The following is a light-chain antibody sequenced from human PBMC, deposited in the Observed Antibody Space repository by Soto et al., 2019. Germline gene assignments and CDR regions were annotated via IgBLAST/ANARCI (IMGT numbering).Light chain of an antibody. CDR2: DDN. V-gene: IGLV1-51*01. CDR1: SSNIGGNS. J-gene: IGLJ1*01. Sequence: QSALTQPPSVSAAPGQKVTISCSGSSSNIGGNSVSWYQQLPGTAPKLLIYDDNKRPSGIPDRFSGSKSGTSATLGITGFQTGDGADYYCGSLDSRLSAYVFGTGTKVTV. CDR3: GSLDSRLSAYV.